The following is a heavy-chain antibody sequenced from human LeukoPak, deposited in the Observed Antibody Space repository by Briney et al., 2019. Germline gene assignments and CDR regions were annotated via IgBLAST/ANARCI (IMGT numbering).Heavy chain of an antibody. Sequence: GGSLRLSCATSGFIFSDFGMHWVRQAPGKGLEWVAVIWYDGSNKYYADSVKGRFTISRDNSKNTLYLQMNSLRAEDTAVYYCARGSYGDWDYYYGMDVWGQGTTVTVSS. CDR3: ARGSYGDWDYYYGMDV. D-gene: IGHD4-17*01. CDR2: IWYDGSNK. CDR1: GFIFSDFG. J-gene: IGHJ6*02. V-gene: IGHV3-33*01.